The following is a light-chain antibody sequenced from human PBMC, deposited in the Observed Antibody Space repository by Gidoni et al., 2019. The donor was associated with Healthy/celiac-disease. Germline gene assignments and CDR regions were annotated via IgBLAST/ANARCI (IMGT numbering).Light chain of an antibody. CDR2: LGS. V-gene: IGKV2-28*01. CDR1: QSLLHSKGYNY. Sequence: DIVMTQSPLSLPVPPGEPASISCRSSQSLLHSKGYNYLDWYLQKPGQSPQLLIYLGSNRASGVPDRFSGSGSGTDFTLKISRVEAEDVGVYYCMQALQTPRAFGPGTKVDI. J-gene: IGKJ3*01. CDR3: MQALQTPRA.